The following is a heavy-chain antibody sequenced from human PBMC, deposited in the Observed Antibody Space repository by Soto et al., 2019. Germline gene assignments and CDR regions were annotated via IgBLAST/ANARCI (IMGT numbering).Heavy chain of an antibody. CDR2: IRSKAYGGTT. J-gene: IGHJ3*02. CDR3: TRPAAAIRTDAFDI. D-gene: IGHD2-2*02. CDR1: GFTFGDYA. Sequence: GGSLRLSCTASGFTFGDYAMSWVRQAPGKGLEWVGFIRSKAYGGTTEYAASVKGRFTISRDDSKSIAYLQMNSLKTEDTAVYYCTRPAAAIRTDAFDIWGQGTMVTVSS. V-gene: IGHV3-49*04.